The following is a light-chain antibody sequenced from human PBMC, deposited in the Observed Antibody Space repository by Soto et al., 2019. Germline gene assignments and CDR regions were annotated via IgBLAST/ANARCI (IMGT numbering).Light chain of an antibody. V-gene: IGKV4-1*01. J-gene: IGKJ2*03. CDR1: SNIKNY. CDR2: WAS. Sequence: DIVMTQSPDSQAVSLGERATINCKSTSNIKNYLIWYQQKPGQPPKLIYWASTRESGVPDRFSVSGSVTDFTLIISSLQAEDVAVYYCQQYFSAPYSFGQGTKLEMK. CDR3: QQYFSAPYS.